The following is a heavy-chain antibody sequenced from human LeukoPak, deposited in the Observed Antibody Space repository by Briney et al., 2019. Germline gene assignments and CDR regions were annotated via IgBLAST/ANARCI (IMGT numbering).Heavy chain of an antibody. D-gene: IGHD7-27*01. CDR3: VKAIGNWGSGFDY. Sequence: PGGSLRLSCAASGFTFSNYAMSWVRQAPGKGLEWVSAISGGGGATNYADSVKGRFTLARDNSKNTLYLQINSLRVEDTAVYYCVKAIGNWGSGFDYWGQGTLVTVSS. CDR2: ISGGGGAT. J-gene: IGHJ4*02. CDR1: GFTFSNYA. V-gene: IGHV3-23*01.